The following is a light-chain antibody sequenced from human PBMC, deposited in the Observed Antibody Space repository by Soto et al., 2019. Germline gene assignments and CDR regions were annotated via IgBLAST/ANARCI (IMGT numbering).Light chain of an antibody. CDR3: QQYETWPPLT. Sequence: EIVMTQSPATLSVFPGERATLSCRASQSIGSNLAWYQHKPGQAPRLLIYGATTRATAIPARFSGYGSGTEFTLTISSLQSEDFAVYYCQQYETWPPLTFGGGTKVEIK. CDR1: QSIGSN. J-gene: IGKJ4*01. CDR2: GAT. V-gene: IGKV3-15*01.